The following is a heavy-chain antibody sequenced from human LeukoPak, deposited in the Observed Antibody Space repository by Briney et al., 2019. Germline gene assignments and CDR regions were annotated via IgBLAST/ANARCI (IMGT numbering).Heavy chain of an antibody. Sequence: SETLSLTCAVYGGSFSGYYWSWIRQPPGKGLEWIGEINHSGSTNYNPSLKSRVTISVDTSKNQFSLKLSSVTAADTAVYYCARDPGFKYYDYVWGSYRYRSAFDIWGQGTMVTVSS. CDR1: GGSFSGYY. D-gene: IGHD3-16*02. CDR3: ARDPGFKYYDYVWGSYRYRSAFDI. V-gene: IGHV4-34*01. CDR2: INHSGST. J-gene: IGHJ3*02.